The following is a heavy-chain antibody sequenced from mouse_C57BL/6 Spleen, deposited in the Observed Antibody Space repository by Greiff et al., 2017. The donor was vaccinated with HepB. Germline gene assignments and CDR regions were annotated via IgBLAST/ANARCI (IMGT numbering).Heavy chain of an antibody. Sequence: VVKPGASVKLSCKASGYTFTEYPIHWVKQRSGQGLEWIGWFYPGSGSIKYNEKFKDKATLTADKSSSTVYMELSRLTSEDSAVYFCARHEALYYSNWGYAMDYWGQGTSVTVSS. V-gene: IGHV1-62-2*01. D-gene: IGHD2-5*01. CDR2: FYPGSGSI. CDR3: ARHEALYYSNWGYAMDY. CDR1: GYTFTEYP. J-gene: IGHJ4*01.